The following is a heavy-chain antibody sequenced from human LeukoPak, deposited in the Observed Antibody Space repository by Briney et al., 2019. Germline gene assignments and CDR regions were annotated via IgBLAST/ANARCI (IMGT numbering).Heavy chain of an antibody. CDR1: RGSISGYY. J-gene: IGHJ5*02. CDR2: IYYSERT. Sequence: SETLSLTCTVSRGSISGYYWSWIRQPPGKGLEWVGHIYYSERTSYNPSLRSRVTISVDTSNNQFSLKVNSVTAADTAVYYCARDQDGRFDPWGQGTLVTVSS. V-gene: IGHV4-59*01. CDR3: ARDQDGRFDP.